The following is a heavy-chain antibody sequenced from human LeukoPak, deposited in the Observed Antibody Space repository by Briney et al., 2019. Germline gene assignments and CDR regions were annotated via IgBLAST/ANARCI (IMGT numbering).Heavy chain of an antibody. J-gene: IGHJ3*02. CDR3: ARDYSSSFFPDLDAFDI. Sequence: ASVKVSCKASGYTFTSYGISWVRQAPGQGLEWMGWISAYNGNTNYAQKLQGRVTMTTDTSTSTAYMELRSLRSDDTAVYYCARDYSSSFFPDLDAFDIWGQGTMVTVSS. CDR1: GYTFTSYG. D-gene: IGHD6-13*01. CDR2: ISAYNGNT. V-gene: IGHV1-18*01.